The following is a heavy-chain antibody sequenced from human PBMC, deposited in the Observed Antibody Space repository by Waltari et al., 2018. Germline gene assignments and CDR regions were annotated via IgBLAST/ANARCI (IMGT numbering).Heavy chain of an antibody. CDR1: GGTFSSYA. V-gene: IGHV1-69*01. CDR2: IIPIFGTA. CDR3: ADCSSTSCYGYYYYMDV. Sequence: QVQLVQSGAEVKKPGSSVKVSCKASGGTFSSYAISWVRPAPGQGLEWMGGIIPIFGTANYAQKFQGRVTITADESTSTAYMELSSLRSEDTAVYYCADCSSTSCYGYYYYMDVWGKGTTVTVSS. D-gene: IGHD2-2*01. J-gene: IGHJ6*03.